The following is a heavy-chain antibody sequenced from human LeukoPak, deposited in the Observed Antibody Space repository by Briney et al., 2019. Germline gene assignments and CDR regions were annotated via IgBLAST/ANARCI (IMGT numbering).Heavy chain of an antibody. CDR1: GYTLTELS. J-gene: IGHJ5*02. V-gene: IGHV1-24*01. Sequence: SVKVSCKVSGYTLTELSMHWVRQAPGKGLEWMGGFDPEDGETIYAQKFQGRVTITADESTSTAYMELSSLRSEDTAVYYCARRGDTLTALWWFDPWGQGTLVTVSS. CDR2: FDPEDGET. CDR3: ARRGDTLTALWWFDP. D-gene: IGHD2-21*01.